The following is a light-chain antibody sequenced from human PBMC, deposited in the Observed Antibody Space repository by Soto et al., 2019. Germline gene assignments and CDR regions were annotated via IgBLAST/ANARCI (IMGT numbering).Light chain of an antibody. CDR2: GAS. CDR1: QGISSV. V-gene: IGKV1-9*01. J-gene: IGKJ5*01. Sequence: DIQLTQTPSFLSASVGDRVTITCRASQGISSVLAWYQQKPGKAPNLLIYGASNLQTGVPSRFSGSGSGTEFTLTISSLQPEDFATYYCQQLNIYPITFGQGTRLEIK. CDR3: QQLNIYPIT.